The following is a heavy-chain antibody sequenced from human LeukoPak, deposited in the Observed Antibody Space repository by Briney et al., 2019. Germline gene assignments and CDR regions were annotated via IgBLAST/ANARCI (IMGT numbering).Heavy chain of an antibody. CDR3: AKGNSGSYSQDWFDP. CDR1: GFTFDDYA. Sequence: GGSLRLSCAASGFTFDDYAMHWVRQGPGKGLEWVSGISWNSGTIGYADSVKGRFTISRDNAKNSLFLQMNSLRPEDMAFYYCAKGNSGSYSQDWFDPWGQGTLVTVSS. V-gene: IGHV3-9*03. CDR2: ISWNSGTI. J-gene: IGHJ5*02. D-gene: IGHD1-26*01.